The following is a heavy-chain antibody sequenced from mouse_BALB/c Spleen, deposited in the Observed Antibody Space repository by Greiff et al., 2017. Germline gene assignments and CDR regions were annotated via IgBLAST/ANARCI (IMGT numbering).Heavy chain of an antibody. Sequence: GQLQQSGPELVKPGASVKISCKASGYAFSSSWLNWVKQRPGQGLEWIGRIYPGDGDTNYNGKFKGKATLTADKSSSTAYMQLSSLTSVDSAVYFCARNYGYGFAYWGQGTLVTVSA. CDR1: GYAFSSSW. CDR3: ARNYGYGFAY. V-gene: IGHV1-82*01. D-gene: IGHD1-2*01. J-gene: IGHJ3*01. CDR2: IYPGDGDT.